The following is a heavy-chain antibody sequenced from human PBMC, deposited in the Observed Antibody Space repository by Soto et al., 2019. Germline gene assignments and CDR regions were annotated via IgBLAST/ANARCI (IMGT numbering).Heavy chain of an antibody. J-gene: IGHJ4*02. CDR3: ARESQSSGWSWFDY. Sequence: QVQLVQSGAEVKKPGASVKVSCKASGYTFTNYYIHWVRQAPGQGLEWMGMINPSGGSTSYTRRFQGRVTLTRDTSTSTVYRELSSLRSEDTAVYYCARESQSSGWSWFDYWGQGTLVTVSS. CDR2: INPSGGST. V-gene: IGHV1-46*01. D-gene: IGHD6-19*01. CDR1: GYTFTNYY.